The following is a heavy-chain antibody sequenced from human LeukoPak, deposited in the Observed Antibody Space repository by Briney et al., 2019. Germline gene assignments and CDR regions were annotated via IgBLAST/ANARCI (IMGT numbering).Heavy chain of an antibody. CDR3: AREGYDILTGYFNDY. J-gene: IGHJ4*02. CDR2: IYHGGST. V-gene: IGHV4-30-4*01. D-gene: IGHD3-9*01. CDR1: GGSISSGDYY. Sequence: SQTLSLTCTVSGGSISSGDYYWSWVRQPPGKRLEWIGEIYHGGSTNYNPSLKSRVTISVDTSRNQFSLKLNSVTAADTAVYYCAREGYDILTGYFNDYWGQGTLVTVSS.